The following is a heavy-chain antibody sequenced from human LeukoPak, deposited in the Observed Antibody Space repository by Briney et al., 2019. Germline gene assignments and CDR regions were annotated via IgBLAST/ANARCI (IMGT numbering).Heavy chain of an antibody. CDR2: INHSGST. CDR3: ARGNGSGSYYPHWFDP. V-gene: IGHV4-34*01. CDR1: GGSFSGYY. D-gene: IGHD3-10*01. Sequence: SETLSLTCAVYGGSFSGYYWSWIRQPPGKGLEWIGEINHSGSTNYNPSLKSRVTISVDTSENQFSLKLSSVTAADTAVYYCARGNGSGSYYPHWFDPWGQGTLVTVSS. J-gene: IGHJ5*02.